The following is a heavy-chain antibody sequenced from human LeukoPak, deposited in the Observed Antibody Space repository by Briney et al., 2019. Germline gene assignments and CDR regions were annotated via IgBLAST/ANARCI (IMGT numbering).Heavy chain of an antibody. V-gene: IGHV3-7*01. D-gene: IGHD3-22*01. Sequence: GESLRLSCAASGFTFTTYWMSWVRQAPGKGLEWVANIKQDGTERYYVDSVKGRFTISRDNAKNSLYLQMNSLRAEDTAVYYCARSNYYDSSGYYFDYWGQGTLVTVSS. CDR1: GFTFTTYW. J-gene: IGHJ4*02. CDR2: IKQDGTER. CDR3: ARSNYYDSSGYYFDY.